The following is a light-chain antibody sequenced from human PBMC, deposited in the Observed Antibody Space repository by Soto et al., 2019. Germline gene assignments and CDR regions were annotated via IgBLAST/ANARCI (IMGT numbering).Light chain of an antibody. CDR1: QSISNY. J-gene: IGKJ4*01. CDR2: GAS. V-gene: IGKV1-39*01. CDR3: LQSYSTPLT. Sequence: DIQMTQSPSSLSASVGDRVTITCRASQSISNYLSWYQQKPGKAPNLLIFGASTLQSGVPSRFSGSGSGTDFTHTISSLQPEDFATYYCLQSYSTPLTFGGGTKVEIK.